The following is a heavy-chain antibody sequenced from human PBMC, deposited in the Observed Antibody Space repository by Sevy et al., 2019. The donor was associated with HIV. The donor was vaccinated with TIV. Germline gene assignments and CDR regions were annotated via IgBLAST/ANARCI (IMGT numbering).Heavy chain of an antibody. D-gene: IGHD1-7*01. V-gene: IGHV3-33*01. CDR1: GFTFSDYG. J-gene: IGHJ4*01. Sequence: GGSLRLSCATSGFTFSDYGFYWVRQAPSKGLEWVALIYYDGGKKDYADSAKGRFTISRDDPENTVYLQMNSLRAEDTAVYYCARGPGTTNSYFDPWGHGTQVTVSS. CDR2: IYYDGGKK. CDR3: ARGPGTTNSYFDP.